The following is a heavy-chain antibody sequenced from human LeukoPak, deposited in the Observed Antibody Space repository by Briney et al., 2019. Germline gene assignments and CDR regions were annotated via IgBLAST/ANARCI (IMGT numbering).Heavy chain of an antibody. CDR2: INANNGDT. V-gene: IGHV1-2*04. J-gene: IGHJ4*02. D-gene: IGHD4-17*01. Sequence: GASVKVSCKASGFTFTGYYMHWVQQAPGQGLEWMGWINANNGDTNYAQKFRGWVTMTRDTSLSTVYMEVSRLRSDDTAVYYCARDGATVATPFFDYWGQGTLVTVSS. CDR3: ARDGATVATPFFDY. CDR1: GFTFTGYY.